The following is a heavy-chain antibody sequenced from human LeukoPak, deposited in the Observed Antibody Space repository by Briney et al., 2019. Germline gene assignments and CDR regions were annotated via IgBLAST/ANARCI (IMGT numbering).Heavy chain of an antibody. V-gene: IGHV3-21*01. CDR1: GFTFSSYS. CDR2: ISSSSSYI. D-gene: IGHD1-26*01. Sequence: GGSLRLSCAASGFTFSSYSMNWVRQAPGKGLGWVSSISSSSSYIYYADSVKGRFTISQDSAKNSLYLQMNSLRAEDTAVYYCARVATGATDFDYWGQGTLVTVSS. J-gene: IGHJ4*02. CDR3: ARVATGATDFDY.